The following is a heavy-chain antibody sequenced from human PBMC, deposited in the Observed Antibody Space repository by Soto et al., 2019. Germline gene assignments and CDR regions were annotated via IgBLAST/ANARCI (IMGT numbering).Heavy chain of an antibody. CDR2: LTSRGTT. J-gene: IGHJ4*02. CDR1: GFSFSDYS. D-gene: IGHD2-15*01. CDR3: AKRATTVPTPGNYFDC. V-gene: IGHV3-23*01. Sequence: EVQLLESGGGLVQPGGSLRLSCAASGFSFSDYSMIWVRQAPGRGLEWVSTLTSRGTTFYADSVKGRFTISRDNSKNTLSLQMHSLRTEDTALYYCAKRATTVPTPGNYFDCWGQGTLVTVSS.